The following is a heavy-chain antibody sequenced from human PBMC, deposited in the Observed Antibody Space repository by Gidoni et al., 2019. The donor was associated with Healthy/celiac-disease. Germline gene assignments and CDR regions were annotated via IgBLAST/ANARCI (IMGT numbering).Heavy chain of an antibody. CDR2: ISDDGSNK. V-gene: IGHV3-30*03. J-gene: IGHJ6*02. CDR1: GFTFSNYA. CDR3: SWSGKSVGIARAYGMDV. Sequence: QVQLVESGGGVVQPGRSLRLSCAASGFTFSNYAMHWVRQAPGKGLEGVAVISDDGSNKYYADSVKGRFTISRDNSKNTLYLQMNSLRAEDTAVYYCSWSGKSVGIARAYGMDVWGRGTTVTVSS. D-gene: IGHD2-21*01.